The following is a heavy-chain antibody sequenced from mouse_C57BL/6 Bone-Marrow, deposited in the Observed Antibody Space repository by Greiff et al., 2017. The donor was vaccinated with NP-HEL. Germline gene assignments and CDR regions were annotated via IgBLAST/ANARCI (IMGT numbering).Heavy chain of an antibody. CDR3: ARTPYYYGSSQPLSYWYFDV. CDR2: IDPSDSYT. J-gene: IGHJ1*03. D-gene: IGHD1-1*01. Sequence: QVQLQQPGAELVKPGASVKLSCKASGYTFTSYWMQWVKQRPGQGLEWIGEIDPSDSYTNYNQKFKGKATLTVDTSSSTAYMQLSRLTSEYAAVYYCARTPYYYGSSQPLSYWYFDVWGTGTTVTVSS. CDR1: GYTFTSYW. V-gene: IGHV1-50*01.